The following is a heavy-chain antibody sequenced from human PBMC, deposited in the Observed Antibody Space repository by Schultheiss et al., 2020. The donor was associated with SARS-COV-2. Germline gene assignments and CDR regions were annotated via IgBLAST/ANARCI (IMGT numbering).Heavy chain of an antibody. J-gene: IGHJ6*02. CDR1: GFTFSNAW. CDR3: TRLLREPPHRYYYYGMDV. V-gene: IGHV3-73*01. Sequence: GGSLRLSCAASGFTFSNAWMSWVRQAPGKGLEWVGRIRSKANSYATAYAASVKGRFTISRDDSKNTAYLQMNSLKTEDTAVYYCTRLLREPPHRYYYYGMDVWGQGTTVTVSS. D-gene: IGHD3-16*01. CDR2: IRSKANSYAT.